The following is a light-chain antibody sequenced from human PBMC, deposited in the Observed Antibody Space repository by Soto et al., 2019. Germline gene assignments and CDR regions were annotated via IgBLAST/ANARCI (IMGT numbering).Light chain of an antibody. CDR2: AAS. J-gene: IGKJ1*01. CDR1: QGISSY. Sequence: AIRMTQSPSSFSASTGDRVTITCRASQGISSYLAWYQQKPGKAPKLLIYAASTLQSGVPSRFSGSGSGTDFTLTISCLQSEDFATYYCQQYNYWPRTFGRGTKVEI. CDR3: QQYNYWPRT. V-gene: IGKV1-8*01.